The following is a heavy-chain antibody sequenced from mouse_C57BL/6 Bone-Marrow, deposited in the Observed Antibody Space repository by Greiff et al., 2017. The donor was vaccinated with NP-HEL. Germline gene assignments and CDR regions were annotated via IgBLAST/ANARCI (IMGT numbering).Heavy chain of an antibody. J-gene: IGHJ4*01. V-gene: IGHV5-9*01. Sequence: DVQLVESGGGLVKPGGSLKLSCAASGFTFSSYTMSWVRQTPEKRLEWVATISGGGGNTYYPDSVKGRFTISRDNAKNTLYLQMSSLRSEDTALYYCARIIYYGMDYWGQGTSVTVSS. CDR2: ISGGGGNT. CDR3: ARIIYYGMDY. CDR1: GFTFSSYT.